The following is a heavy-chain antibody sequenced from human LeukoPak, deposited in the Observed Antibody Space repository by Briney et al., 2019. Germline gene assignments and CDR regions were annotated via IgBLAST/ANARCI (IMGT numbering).Heavy chain of an antibody. V-gene: IGHV4-34*01. D-gene: IGHD6-13*01. CDR3: ARGRGYSR. CDR2: INHSGST. Sequence: PSETLSLTCAVYGGSFTGYYWSWIRQPPGQGLEWIGEINHSGSTNYNPSLKSRVTISVDTSKNQFSLKLSSVTAADTAVYYCARGRGYSRWGQGTLVTVSS. J-gene: IGHJ4*02. CDR1: GGSFTGYY.